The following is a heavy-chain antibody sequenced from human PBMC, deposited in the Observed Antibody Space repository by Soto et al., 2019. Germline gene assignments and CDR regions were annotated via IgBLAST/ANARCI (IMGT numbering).Heavy chain of an antibody. CDR1: GYTFTSYG. D-gene: IGHD3-3*01. CDR3: ARFFWSGPNYYFDY. J-gene: IGHJ4*02. V-gene: IGHV1-18*01. Sequence: GPGVKKPGASVKVSCKASGYTFTSYGISWVRQAPGQGLEWMGWISAYNGNTNYAQKLQGRVTATTDISTRTAYMELRSLRSDDTAVYYCARFFWSGPNYYFDYWGQGTLVTVSS. CDR2: ISAYNGNT.